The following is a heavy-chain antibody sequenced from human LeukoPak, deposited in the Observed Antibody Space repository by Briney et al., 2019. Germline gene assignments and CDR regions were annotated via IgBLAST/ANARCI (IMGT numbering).Heavy chain of an antibody. CDR3: ASRGLYYDYVHGF. V-gene: IGHV3-48*03. J-gene: IGHJ4*01. CDR2: ISSGGGTV. Sequence: GGSLTLSCTASGFTFSSYELNWVRKAPGTGLEWVSYISSGGGTVYYADSVKGRFAISRDNAKNSLYLHMISLRAEDTAVYYCASRGLYYDYVHGFWGHGTLVTVSS. CDR1: GFTFSSYE. D-gene: IGHD3-16*01.